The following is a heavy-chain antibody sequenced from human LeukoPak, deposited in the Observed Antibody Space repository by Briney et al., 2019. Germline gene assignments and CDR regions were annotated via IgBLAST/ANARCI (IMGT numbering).Heavy chain of an antibody. D-gene: IGHD3-22*01. Sequence: SETLSLTCTVSGASIRSYYWSWIRQPPGKGLEWIAYMYYSESPNYNPSLKSRVSMSGDSSRNQFSLKLNSVTAADTAVYYCARSYDTNNRQRFDYWGQGILITVSP. J-gene: IGHJ4*02. CDR2: MYYSESP. V-gene: IGHV4-59*08. CDR1: GASIRSYY. CDR3: ARSYDTNNRQRFDY.